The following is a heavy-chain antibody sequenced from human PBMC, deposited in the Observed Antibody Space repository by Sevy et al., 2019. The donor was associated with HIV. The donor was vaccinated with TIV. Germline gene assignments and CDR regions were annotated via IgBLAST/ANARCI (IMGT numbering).Heavy chain of an antibody. D-gene: IGHD1-26*01. CDR1: GFTFGDYT. J-gene: IGHJ6*02. Sequence: GGSLRLSCSPSGFTFGDYTVSWVRQAPGKGLEWIDFIRGKRNGGTTKYAASVKGRFTISRDDSKSIARLQMNSLKTEDTAVYYCTRVEGAADWGMDVWGQGTTVTVSS. CDR2: IRGKRNGGTT. CDR3: TRVEGAADWGMDV. V-gene: IGHV3-49*04.